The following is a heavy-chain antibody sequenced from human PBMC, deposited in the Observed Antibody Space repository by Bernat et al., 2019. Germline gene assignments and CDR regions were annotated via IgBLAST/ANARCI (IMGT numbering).Heavy chain of an antibody. V-gene: IGHV4-39*01. CDR2: IYYSGST. J-gene: IGHJ4*02. D-gene: IGHD6-6*01. CDR3: ARQSRKSMAAGPRLDY. Sequence: QLQLQESGPGLVKPSETLSLTCTVSGGSISSSSYYWGWIRQPPGKGLEWIGSIYYSGSTYYNPSLKSRVTISVDTSKNQFSLKLGSVTGADTAVYYFARQSRKSMAAGPRLDYWGQGTLVTVSS. CDR1: GGSISSSSYY.